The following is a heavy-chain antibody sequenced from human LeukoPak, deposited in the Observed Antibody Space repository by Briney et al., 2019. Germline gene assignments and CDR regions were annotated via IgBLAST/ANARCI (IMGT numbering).Heavy chain of an antibody. J-gene: IGHJ4*02. CDR3: ASGTQAAADY. V-gene: IGHV3-53*01. CDR2: IYSGGST. Sequence: GGSLRLSCAASGFTVSSNYMSWVRHAPGKGLEWVSVIYSGGSTYYADSVKGRFNISRDNSKNTLYLQMNSLRAEDTAVYYCASGTQAAADYWGQGTLVTVSS. CDR1: GFTVSSNY. D-gene: IGHD2-15*01.